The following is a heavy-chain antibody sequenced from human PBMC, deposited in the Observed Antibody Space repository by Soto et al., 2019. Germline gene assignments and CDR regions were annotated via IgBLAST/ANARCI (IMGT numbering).Heavy chain of an antibody. CDR2: IYHSGST. Sequence: KPSETLSLTCAVSGYSISSGYYWGWIRQPPGKGLEWIGSIYHSGSTYYNPSLKSRVTISVDTSKNQFSLKLSSVTAADTAVYYCAHVILTGYYTRFGPWKNWGQGTLVTVSS. D-gene: IGHD3-9*01. CDR1: GYSISSGYY. CDR3: AHVILTGYYTRFGPWKN. J-gene: IGHJ4*02. V-gene: IGHV4-38-2*01.